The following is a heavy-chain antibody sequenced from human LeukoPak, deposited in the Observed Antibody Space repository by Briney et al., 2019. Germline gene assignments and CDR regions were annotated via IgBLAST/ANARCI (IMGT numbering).Heavy chain of an antibody. Sequence: GGSLRLSCAASGFTFSTYWMNWYRQAPGEGLEWVGNINQDASEINYVDSVRGRFTISRDNAKNSLHLQMNSLRAEDTAVYYCATDRNNSDWQKRFDSWGQGTLVTVSS. CDR2: INQDASEI. D-gene: IGHD2-21*02. V-gene: IGHV3-7*01. CDR1: GFTFSTYW. J-gene: IGHJ4*02. CDR3: ATDRNNSDWQKRFDS.